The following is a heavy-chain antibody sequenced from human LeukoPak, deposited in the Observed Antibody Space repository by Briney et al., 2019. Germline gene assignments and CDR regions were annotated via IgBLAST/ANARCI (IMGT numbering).Heavy chain of an antibody. CDR3: ARDYCSSTSCYRGYFDY. Sequence: ASVKVSCKASGGTFSSYAISWVRQAPGQGLEWMGGIIPIFGTANYAQKFQGRVTITTDESTSTAYMELSSLRSEDTAVYYCARDYCSSTSCYRGYFDYWGQGTLVTVSS. J-gene: IGHJ4*02. CDR2: IIPIFGTA. D-gene: IGHD2-2*02. V-gene: IGHV1-69*05. CDR1: GGTFSSYA.